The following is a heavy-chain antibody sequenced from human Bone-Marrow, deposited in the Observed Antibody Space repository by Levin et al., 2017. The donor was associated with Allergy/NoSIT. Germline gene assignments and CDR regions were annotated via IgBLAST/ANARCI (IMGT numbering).Heavy chain of an antibody. V-gene: IGHV4-59*01. D-gene: IGHD3-16*01. J-gene: IGHJ4*02. CDR2: IHYSGSA. CDR3: ARAVYVQYFDY. CDR1: GASISRYY. Sequence: SETLSLTCNVSGASISRYYWSWVRQPPGKGLEWIGYIHYSGSANYNPSLKSRGTISVDTSKSQFSLKLDSVTAADTAVYYCARAVYVQYFDYWGQGTLVTVSS.